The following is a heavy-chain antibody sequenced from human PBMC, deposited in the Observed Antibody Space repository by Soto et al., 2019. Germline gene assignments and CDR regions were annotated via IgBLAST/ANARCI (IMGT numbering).Heavy chain of an antibody. CDR3: ARDQGIAVAGPPVYQCYRMDG. D-gene: IGHD6-19*01. CDR1: GYTFTHYY. Sequence: SLQVSCKASGYTFTHYYMHWVRQAPGQGLEWMGIINPSGGSTSYAQKFQGRVTMTRDTSTSTVYMELSSLRSEDTAVYYRARDQGIAVAGPPVYQCYRMDGRGK. CDR2: INPSGGST. J-gene: IGHJ6*04. V-gene: IGHV1-46*01.